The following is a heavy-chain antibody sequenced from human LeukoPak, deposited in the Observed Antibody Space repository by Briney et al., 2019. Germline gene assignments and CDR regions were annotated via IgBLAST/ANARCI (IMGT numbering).Heavy chain of an antibody. CDR1: GGSISSYY. D-gene: IGHD3-10*01. J-gene: IGHJ6*03. CDR2: IYTSGST. CDR3: AGAIGSMVRGPYYYYYYYMDV. Sequence: SETLSLTCTVSGGSISSYYWSWIRQPAGKGQEWIGRIYTSGSTNYNPSLKSRVTMSVDTSKNQFSLKLSSVTAADTAVYYCAGAIGSMVRGPYYYYYYYMDVWGKGTTVTVSS. V-gene: IGHV4-4*07.